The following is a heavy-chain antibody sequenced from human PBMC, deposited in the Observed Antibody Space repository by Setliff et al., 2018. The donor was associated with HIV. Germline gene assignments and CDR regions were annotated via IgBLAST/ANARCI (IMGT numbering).Heavy chain of an antibody. V-gene: IGHV3-23*01. J-gene: IGHJ5*02. Sequence: PGESLKISCAASGFTFSSYAMNWVRQAPGKGLEWVAGMSGSDNTTFYADSVKGRFTVSRDNSKKTLYMVMDSLRADDTAVYYCAKTAYYFNTGGPKGWFDPWGQGTLVTVSS. CDR1: GFTFSSYA. D-gene: IGHD2-8*02. CDR2: MSGSDNTT. CDR3: AKTAYYFNTGGPKGWFDP.